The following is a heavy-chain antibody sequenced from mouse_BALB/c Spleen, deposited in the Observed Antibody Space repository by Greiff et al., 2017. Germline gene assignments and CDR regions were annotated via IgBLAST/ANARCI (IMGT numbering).Heavy chain of an antibody. CDR1: GDSITSGY. D-gene: IGHD2-10*02. V-gene: IGHV3-8*02. CDR2: ISYSGST. Sequence: EVQLVESGPSLVKPSQTLSLTCSVTGDSITSGYWNWIRKFPGNKLEYMGYISYSGSTYYNPSLKSRISITRDTSKNQYYLQLNSVTTEDTATYYCARSGVSVWSSYGGDYYAMDYWGQGTSVTVSS. CDR3: ARSGVSVWSSYGGDYYAMDY. J-gene: IGHJ4*01.